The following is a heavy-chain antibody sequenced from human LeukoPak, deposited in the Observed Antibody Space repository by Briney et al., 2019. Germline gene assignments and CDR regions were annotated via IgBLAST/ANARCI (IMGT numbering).Heavy chain of an antibody. CDR1: GFTFSSYE. CDR3: AELGITMIGGV. CDR2: ISRSATTI. J-gene: IGHJ6*04. Sequence: GGSLRLSCAASGFTFSSYEMNWVRQAPGKGLEWVSSISRSATTIYYADSVKGRFTISRDNAKNPLYLQMNSLRAEDTAVYYCAELGITMIGGVWGKGTTVTISS. D-gene: IGHD3-10*02. V-gene: IGHV3-48*03.